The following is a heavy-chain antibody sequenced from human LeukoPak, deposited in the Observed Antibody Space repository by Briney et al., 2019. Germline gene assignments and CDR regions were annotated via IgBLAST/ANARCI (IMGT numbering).Heavy chain of an antibody. D-gene: IGHD2-21*02. CDR2: INHSGST. J-gene: IGHJ6*02. CDR1: GGSFSGYY. Sequence: TSETLSLTCAVYGGSFSGYYWSWIRQPPGKGLEWIGEINHSGSTYYNPSPKSRVTISVDTSKNQFSLKLSSVTAADTAVYYCARQAPPYCGGDCYFYYYYGMDVWGQGTTVTVSS. V-gene: IGHV4-34*01. CDR3: ARQAPPYCGGDCYFYYYYGMDV.